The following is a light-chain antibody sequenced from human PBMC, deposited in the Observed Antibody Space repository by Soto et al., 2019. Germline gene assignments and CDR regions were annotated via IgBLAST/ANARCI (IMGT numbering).Light chain of an antibody. J-gene: IGKJ5*01. CDR1: QSFSTN. V-gene: IGKV3-15*01. Sequence: EIVMTQSPATLSVSPGERATLSCRASQSFSTNLAWYQQKPGQAPRILIYDASTRATGIPARFSGSGSGTEFTLTISSLQSEDFAVYYCQQYNNWPRITFGQGTRLEIK. CDR3: QQYNNWPRIT. CDR2: DAS.